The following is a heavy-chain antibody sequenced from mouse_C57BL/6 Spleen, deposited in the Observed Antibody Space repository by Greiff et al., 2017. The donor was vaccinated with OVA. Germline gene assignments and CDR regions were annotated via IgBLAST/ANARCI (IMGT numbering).Heavy chain of an antibody. D-gene: IGHD2-12*01. J-gene: IGHJ4*01. Sequence: QVQLQQPGAELVRPGSSVKLSCKASGYTFTSYWMDWVEQRPGQGLEWIGNIYPSDSETHYNQKFKDKATLTVDKSSSTAYMQLSSLTSEDSAVYYCARGTYDGAMDYWGQGTSVTVSS. CDR3: ARGTYDGAMDY. V-gene: IGHV1-61*01. CDR1: GYTFTSYW. CDR2: IYPSDSET.